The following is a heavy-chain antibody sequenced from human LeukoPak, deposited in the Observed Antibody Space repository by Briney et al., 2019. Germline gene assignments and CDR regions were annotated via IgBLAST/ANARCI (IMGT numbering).Heavy chain of an antibody. V-gene: IGHV4-30-4*08. J-gene: IGHJ5*02. CDR2: IYYSGST. CDR3: AREGYCSSTSCYPTWSWFDP. D-gene: IGHD2-2*01. CDR1: GGSISSGDYY. Sequence: PSETLSLTCTVSGGSISSGDYYWSWIRQPPGKGLEWIGCIYYSGSTYYNPSLKSRVTISEDTSKNQFSLKLSSVTAADTAVYYCAREGYCSSTSCYPTWSWFDPWGQGTLVTVSS.